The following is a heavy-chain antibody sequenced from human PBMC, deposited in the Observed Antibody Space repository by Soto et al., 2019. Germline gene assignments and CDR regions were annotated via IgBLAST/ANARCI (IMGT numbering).Heavy chain of an antibody. V-gene: IGHV3-74*01. D-gene: IGHD2-15*01. Sequence: EVQLVESGGGLVQPGGSLRLSCAASGFTFSSYWMHWVRQAPGKGLVRVSRINSDGSSTSYADSVKGRFTISRDNAKNTLYLQMNSLRAEDTAVYYCARSCSGGSCYSGYYYGMDVWGQGTTVTVSS. CDR2: INSDGSST. CDR1: GFTFSSYW. CDR3: ARSCSGGSCYSGYYYGMDV. J-gene: IGHJ6*02.